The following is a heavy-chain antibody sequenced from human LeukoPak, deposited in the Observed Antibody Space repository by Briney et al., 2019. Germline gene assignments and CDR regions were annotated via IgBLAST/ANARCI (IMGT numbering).Heavy chain of an antibody. J-gene: IGHJ3*02. CDR2: IRYDGSNK. CDR3: AMGGILEWLLSPHDAFDI. Sequence: GGSLRLSCAASGFTFSSYGMHWVRQAPGKGREWVAFIRYDGSNKYYADSVKGRFTISRDNSKNTLYLQMNSLRAEDTAVYYCAMGGILEWLLSPHDAFDIWGQGTMVTVSS. V-gene: IGHV3-30*02. D-gene: IGHD3-3*01. CDR1: GFTFSSYG.